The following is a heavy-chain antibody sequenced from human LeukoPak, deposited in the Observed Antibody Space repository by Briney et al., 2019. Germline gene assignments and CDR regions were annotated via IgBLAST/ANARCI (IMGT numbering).Heavy chain of an antibody. CDR1: GGSISSANW. J-gene: IGHJ4*02. Sequence: SETLSLTCAVSGGSISSANWWSWVRQPPGKGLEWIGSIYYSGSTYYNPSLKSRVTISVDTSKNQFSLKLSSVTAADTAVYYRARHGADDFWSGYYPIDYWGQGTLVTVSS. D-gene: IGHD3-3*01. CDR3: ARHGADDFWSGYYPIDY. V-gene: IGHV4-39*01. CDR2: IYYSGST.